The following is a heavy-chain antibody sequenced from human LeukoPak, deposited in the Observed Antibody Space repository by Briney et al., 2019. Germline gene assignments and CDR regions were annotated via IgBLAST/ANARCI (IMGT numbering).Heavy chain of an antibody. J-gene: IGHJ4*02. CDR1: GGSISSYY. CDR2: IYYSGST. Sequence: PSETLSLTCTVSGGSISSYYWSWIRQPPGKGLEWIGYIYYSGSTNYNPSLKSRVTISVDTSKNQFSLKLSSVTAADTAVYYCARGGLVDTAMAVAPPALGLDYWGQGTLVTVSS. D-gene: IGHD5-18*01. CDR3: ARGGLVDTAMAVAPPALGLDY. V-gene: IGHV4-59*12.